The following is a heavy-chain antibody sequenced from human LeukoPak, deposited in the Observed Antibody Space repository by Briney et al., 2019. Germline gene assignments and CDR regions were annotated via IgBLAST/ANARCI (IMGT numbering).Heavy chain of an antibody. Sequence: ASVKVSCKASGYTFTSYYMHWVRQAPGQGLEWMGIINPSGGSTSYAQKFQDRVTMTRDTSTSTVYMELSSLRSEDTAVYYCARGIAAAGSWAWWFDPWGQGTLVTVSS. V-gene: IGHV1-46*01. J-gene: IGHJ5*02. CDR3: ARGIAAAGSWAWWFDP. CDR1: GYTFTSYY. CDR2: INPSGGST. D-gene: IGHD6-13*01.